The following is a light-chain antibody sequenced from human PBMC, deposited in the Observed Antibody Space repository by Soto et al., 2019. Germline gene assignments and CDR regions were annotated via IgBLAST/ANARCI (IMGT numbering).Light chain of an antibody. CDR3: SSYTSSSTRV. J-gene: IGLJ1*01. V-gene: IGLV2-14*01. CDR1: SSEVGGYNY. Sequence: QSVLAQPRSVSGSPGQSVTISCTGTSSEVGGYNYVSWYQQHPGKAPKLMIYDVSNRPSGVSNRFSGSKSGNTASLSISGLQAEDEADYYCSSYTSSSTRVFRTGTKVTVL. CDR2: DVS.